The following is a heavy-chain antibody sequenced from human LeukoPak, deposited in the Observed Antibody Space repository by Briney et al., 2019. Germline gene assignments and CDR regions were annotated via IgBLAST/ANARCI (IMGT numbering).Heavy chain of an antibody. V-gene: IGHV4-34*01. Sequence: SETLSLTCAVYGGSFSGYYWSWIRQPPGKGLEWIGEINHSGSTNYNPSLKSRVTISVDTSKNQFSLKLSSVAAADTAVYYCARGRLGGYWGQGTLVTVSS. J-gene: IGHJ4*02. D-gene: IGHD3-9*01. CDR3: ARGRLGGY. CDR1: GGSFSGYY. CDR2: INHSGST.